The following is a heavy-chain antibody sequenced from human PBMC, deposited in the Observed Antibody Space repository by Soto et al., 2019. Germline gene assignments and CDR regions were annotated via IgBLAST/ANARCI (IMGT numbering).Heavy chain of an antibody. CDR1: GGSISSGGYY. Sequence: LSLTCTVSGGSISSGGYYWSWIRQHPGKGLEWIGYIYYSGSTYYNPSLKSRVTISVDTSKNQFSLKLSSVTAADTAVYYCARGWLQSDDYYYGMDVWGQGTTVTVSS. D-gene: IGHD5-12*01. CDR3: ARGWLQSDDYYYGMDV. V-gene: IGHV4-31*03. CDR2: IYYSGST. J-gene: IGHJ6*02.